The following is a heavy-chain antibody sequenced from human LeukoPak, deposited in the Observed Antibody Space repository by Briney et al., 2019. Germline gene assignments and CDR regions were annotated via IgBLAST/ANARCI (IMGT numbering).Heavy chain of an antibody. CDR1: GFTFRDYW. D-gene: IGHD3-10*01. V-gene: IGHV3-74*01. J-gene: IGHJ4*02. CDR3: ARDLSGIHDC. CDR2: ISPDGTVT. Sequence: GGSLRLSCAASGFTFRDYWMHWVRQAPGKGLVWVSHISPDGTVTNYADSVEGRFTISRDNAKNTLYLQMSSLRAEDTAVYYCARDLSGIHDCWGQGTLVTVSS.